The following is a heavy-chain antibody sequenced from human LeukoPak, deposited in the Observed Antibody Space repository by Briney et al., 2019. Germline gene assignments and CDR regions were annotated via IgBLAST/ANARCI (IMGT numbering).Heavy chain of an antibody. Sequence: GGSLRLSCAASGFTFSSYSMNWVRQAPGKGLEWVSSISSSSSYIYYADSVKGRFTISRDNAKNSLYLQMNSLRAEDTAVYYCARDKGPAAIDYWGQGTLVTVSS. J-gene: IGHJ4*02. CDR3: ARDKGPAAIDY. V-gene: IGHV3-21*01. CDR2: ISSSSSYI. D-gene: IGHD2-2*01. CDR1: GFTFSSYS.